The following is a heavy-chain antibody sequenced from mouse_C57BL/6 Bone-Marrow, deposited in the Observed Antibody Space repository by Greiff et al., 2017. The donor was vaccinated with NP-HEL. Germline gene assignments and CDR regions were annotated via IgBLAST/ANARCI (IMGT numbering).Heavy chain of an antibody. CDR1: GFNIKDYY. Sequence: VQLQQSGAELVRPGASVKLSCTASGFNIKDYYMHWVKQRPEQGLEWIGGIDPENGDTEYASKFQGKATITADTSSNTAYLQLSSLTSEDTAVYYCTTGWFDYWGQGTTLTVSS. J-gene: IGHJ2*01. V-gene: IGHV14-4*01. D-gene: IGHD2-3*01. CDR3: TTGWFDY. CDR2: IDPENGDT.